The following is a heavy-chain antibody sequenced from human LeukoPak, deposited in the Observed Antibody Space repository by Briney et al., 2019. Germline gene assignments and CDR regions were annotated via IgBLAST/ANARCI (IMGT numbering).Heavy chain of an antibody. CDR3: ARDSSGWYYDY. J-gene: IGHJ4*02. V-gene: IGHV1-2*02. CDR2: INPNSGRT. CDR1: GYTFTDYY. Sequence: GASVKVSCKASGYTFTDYYLHWVRQAPGQGLEWMGWINPNSGRTNYAQRFQGRVTMTRDTSISTAYMEVSSLRSDDTAVYSCARDSSGWYYDYRGQGTLVTVSS. D-gene: IGHD6-19*01.